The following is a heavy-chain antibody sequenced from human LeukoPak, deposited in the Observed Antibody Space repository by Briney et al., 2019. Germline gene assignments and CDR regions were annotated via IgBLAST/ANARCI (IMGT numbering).Heavy chain of an antibody. Sequence: GASVKVSCKTSGYTFTRYYMQWVRPAPGHGLEWMGIINPISGATDYAQKFQGRVTMTRDTSTSTVYMELSSLRSEDTAMYYCARLPYRDGVAQDYWGQGTLVTVSP. J-gene: IGHJ4*02. CDR1: GYTFTRYY. D-gene: IGHD3-16*02. CDR2: INPISGAT. CDR3: ARLPYRDGVAQDY. V-gene: IGHV1-46*01.